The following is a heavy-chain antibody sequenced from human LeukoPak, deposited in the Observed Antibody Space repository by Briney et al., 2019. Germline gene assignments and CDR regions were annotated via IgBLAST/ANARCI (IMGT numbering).Heavy chain of an antibody. CDR3: ATYINWVAGDV. D-gene: IGHD1-1*01. Sequence: GGSLRLSCAASGFTFSESLMTWVRQVPGQGLEWVAHINHEGGGIQYVDSVKGRFTISRDNAKGSVYLQMNSLRAEDTAIYHCATYINWVAGDVWGQGTTVIVSS. CDR1: GFTFSESL. J-gene: IGHJ6*02. V-gene: IGHV3-7*01. CDR2: INHEGGGI.